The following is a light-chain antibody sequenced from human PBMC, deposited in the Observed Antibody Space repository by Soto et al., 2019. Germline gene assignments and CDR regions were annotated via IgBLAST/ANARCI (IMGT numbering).Light chain of an antibody. CDR3: CSYAGSTTFYV. J-gene: IGLJ1*01. Sequence: QSVLTQPASVSGSPGQSITISCTGSSSDIGNYNLVSWYQQHPGKAPKLMIYEVTQRPSGVSNRFSGSKSGNTASLSISGLQAEDEADYYCCSYAGSTTFYVFGTGTKLTVL. CDR1: SSDIGNYNL. CDR2: EVT. V-gene: IGLV2-23*02.